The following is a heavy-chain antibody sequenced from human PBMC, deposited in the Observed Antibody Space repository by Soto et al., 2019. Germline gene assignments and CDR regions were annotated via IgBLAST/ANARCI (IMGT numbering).Heavy chain of an antibody. J-gene: IGHJ4*02. CDR1: GFTFSSYA. D-gene: IGHD6-13*01. Sequence: LRLSCAASGFTFSSYAMHWVRQAPGKGLEWVAVISYDGSNKYYADSVKGRFTISRDNSKNTLYLQMNSLRAEDTAVYYCARDSSSWYRGHFDYWGQGTLVTVS. V-gene: IGHV3-30-3*01. CDR2: ISYDGSNK. CDR3: ARDSSSWYRGHFDY.